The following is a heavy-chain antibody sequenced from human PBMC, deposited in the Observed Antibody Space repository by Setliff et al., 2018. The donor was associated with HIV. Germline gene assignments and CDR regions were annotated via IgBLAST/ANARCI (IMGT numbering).Heavy chain of an antibody. CDR1: GFTFMNYA. V-gene: IGHV3-21*01. CDR2: ISSSSSYI. J-gene: IGHJ6*02. CDR3: TRKLAPGHGMDV. Sequence: PGGSLRLSCSASGFTFMNYAMNWVRQAPGKGLEWVSSISSSSSYIYYADSVKGRFTISRDNAKNSLYLQMDSLRVEDTTVYYCTRKLAPGHGMDVWGQGTTVTVSS. D-gene: IGHD3-3*02.